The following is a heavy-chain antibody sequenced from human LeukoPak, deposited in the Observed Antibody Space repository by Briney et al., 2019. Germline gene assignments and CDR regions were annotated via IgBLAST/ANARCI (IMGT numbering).Heavy chain of an antibody. V-gene: IGHV4-39*01. J-gene: IGHJ6*02. CDR1: GGSISSSSYY. D-gene: IGHD6-13*01. Sequence: PSETLSLTCTVSGGSISSSSYYWGWIRQPPGKGLEWIGSIYYSGSTYYNPSLKSRVTISVDTSKNQFSLKLSSVTAADTAVYHCASPVPRWPYSDYGMDVWGQGTTVTVSS. CDR3: ASPVPRWPYSDYGMDV. CDR2: IYYSGST.